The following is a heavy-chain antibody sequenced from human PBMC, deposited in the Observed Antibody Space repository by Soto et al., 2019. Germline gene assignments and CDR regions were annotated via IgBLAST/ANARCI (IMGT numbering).Heavy chain of an antibody. CDR3: ARHASEIAGIDY. CDR2: IYYSGRN. V-gene: IGHV4-31*03. Sequence: QVQLQESGPGLVKPSQTLSLTCTFSGGSISSGGYYWSWIRQHPGKGLEWIGYIYYSGRNYYNPSLTSRDTISVDTSKNQFSLKLSSVTAADTAVYYCARHASEIAGIDYWGQGTLVTVSS. CDR1: GGSISSGGYY. J-gene: IGHJ4*02. D-gene: IGHD6-13*01.